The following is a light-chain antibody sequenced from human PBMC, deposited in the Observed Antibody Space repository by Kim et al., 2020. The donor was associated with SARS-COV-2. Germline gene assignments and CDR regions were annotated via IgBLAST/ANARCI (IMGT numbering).Light chain of an antibody. J-gene: IGLJ1*01. CDR2: DVS. CDR3: FSYAGSYV. Sequence: SPGPSVSLSCTGTSLDVGGYNYVSWYQQHPAKAPNLMIYDVSKGPPGVPARFSGSKSGTTASPTISGLQAEDEADYYCFSYAGSYVFGTGTQLTVL. V-gene: IGLV2-11*01. CDR1: SLDVGGYNY.